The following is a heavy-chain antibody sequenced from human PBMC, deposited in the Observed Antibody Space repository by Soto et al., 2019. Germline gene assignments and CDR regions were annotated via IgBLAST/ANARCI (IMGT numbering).Heavy chain of an antibody. CDR1: GFTFSDYW. J-gene: IGHJ4*02. CDR2: FKSDGITT. CDR3: KRGRADWSGYDHLDY. Sequence: GGSLRLSCAASGFTFSDYWMHWVRQAPGKGLVWVSRFKSDGITTTYADSVKGRFTISRDNAKNTLFLQMNSLRAEDTAVYYCKRGRADWSGYDHLDYWGQGALVTVS. V-gene: IGHV3-74*01. D-gene: IGHD5-12*01.